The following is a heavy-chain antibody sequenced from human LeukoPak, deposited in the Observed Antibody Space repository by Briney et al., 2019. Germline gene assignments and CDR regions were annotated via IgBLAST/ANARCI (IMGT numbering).Heavy chain of an antibody. V-gene: IGHV4-59*01. CDR3: ARRVAVGPMYAFDI. D-gene: IGHD6-6*01. CDR1: GGSISSYY. J-gene: IGHJ3*02. CDR2: IYYSGST. Sequence: SETLSLTCTVSGGSISSYYWSWIRQPPGKGLEWIGYIYYSGSTNYNPSLKSRVTISLDTSKNQFTLKLGSVTAADTAVYYCARRVAVGPMYAFDIWGQGTMVTVSS.